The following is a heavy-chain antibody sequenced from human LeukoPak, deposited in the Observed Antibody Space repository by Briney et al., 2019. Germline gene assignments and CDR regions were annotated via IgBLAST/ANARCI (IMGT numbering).Heavy chain of an antibody. Sequence: PGGSLRLSCAASGFTFNSYSMHWVRQTPGKGLEWLAIISYDGSNQYYAASVKGRFTISRDNSKNTPSLQMNSLRAEDTALHYCARDGPDLFYYGSADYWGQGTLVTVSS. V-gene: IGHV3-30*04. J-gene: IGHJ4*02. CDR3: ARDGPDLFYYGSADY. D-gene: IGHD3-10*01. CDR1: GFTFNSYS. CDR2: ISYDGSNQ.